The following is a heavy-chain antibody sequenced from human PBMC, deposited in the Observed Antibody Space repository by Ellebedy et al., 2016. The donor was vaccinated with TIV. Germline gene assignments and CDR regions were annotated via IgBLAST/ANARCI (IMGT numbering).Heavy chain of an antibody. J-gene: IGHJ4*02. CDR2: IYYSGST. CDR3: ARGYDILTGYFHFDY. V-gene: IGHV4-30-4*01. D-gene: IGHD3-9*01. CDR1: GGSISSGDYY. Sequence: SETLSLTXPVSGGSISSGDYYWSWIRQPPGKGLEWIGYIYYSGSTYYNPSLKSRVTISVDTSKNQFSLKLSSVTAADTAVYYCARGYDILTGYFHFDYWGQGTLVTVSS.